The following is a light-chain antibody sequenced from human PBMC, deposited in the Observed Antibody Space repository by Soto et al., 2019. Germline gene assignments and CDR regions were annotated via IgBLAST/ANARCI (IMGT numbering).Light chain of an antibody. Sequence: QSALTQPASVSGSPGQSITVSCTGTNTDVGGYNYVSWYQHRSGKAPRLMIYEVRNRLSGVSNRFSGSKSGNTASLTISGLQSEDEADYYCTSYTPTGALVFGSGTKVTVL. CDR3: TSYTPTGALV. CDR1: NTDVGGYNY. V-gene: IGLV2-14*01. CDR2: EVR. J-gene: IGLJ6*01.